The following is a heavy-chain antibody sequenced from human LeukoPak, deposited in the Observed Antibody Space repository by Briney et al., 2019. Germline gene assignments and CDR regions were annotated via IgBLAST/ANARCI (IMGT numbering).Heavy chain of an antibody. V-gene: IGHV3-48*04. J-gene: IGHJ4*02. CDR2: ISPTSSAI. Sequence: GGSLRLSCAASGFTFSRCGINWVRQTPGKGLEWVSYISPTSSAIYYADSVKGRFTISRDNAKNSLYLQMISLRAEDTAVYYCARAGYSSSWFLFDYWGQGTLVTVSS. CDR1: GFTFSRCG. D-gene: IGHD6-13*01. CDR3: ARAGYSSSWFLFDY.